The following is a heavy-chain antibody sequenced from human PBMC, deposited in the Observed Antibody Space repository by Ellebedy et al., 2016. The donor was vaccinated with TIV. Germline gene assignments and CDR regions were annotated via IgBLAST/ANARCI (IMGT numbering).Heavy chain of an antibody. CDR3: AKDKGGVADYNFDY. Sequence: GESLKISCAASGFTFSTYAMSWVRQAPGKGLEWVSAIRGSGGSAYYADSVKGRFTISRDNFKNTLYLQMNSLRAEDTAVYYCAKDKGGVADYNFDYWGQGTLVTVSS. J-gene: IGHJ4*02. CDR2: IRGSGGSA. D-gene: IGHD6-19*01. V-gene: IGHV3-23*01. CDR1: GFTFSTYA.